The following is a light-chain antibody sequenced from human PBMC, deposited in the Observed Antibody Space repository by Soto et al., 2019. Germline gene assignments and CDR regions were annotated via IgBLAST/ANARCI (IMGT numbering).Light chain of an antibody. V-gene: IGLV3-25*02. CDR1: ALPKQY. CDR3: QSADSSGTYYYV. Sequence: SYELTQPPSVSVSPGQTARITCSGDALPKQYAYWYQQKPGQAPVLVIYKDSERPSGIPERFSGSSSGTTVTLTISGVQAEDEADYYCQSADSSGTYYYVFGTGTKVTV. J-gene: IGLJ1*01. CDR2: KDS.